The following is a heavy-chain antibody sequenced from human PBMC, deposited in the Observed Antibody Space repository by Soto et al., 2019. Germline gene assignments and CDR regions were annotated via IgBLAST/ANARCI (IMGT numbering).Heavy chain of an antibody. CDR2: ISYDGSNK. J-gene: IGHJ4*02. CDR3: ANDSYKVVVTPEFEY. D-gene: IGHD2-21*02. Sequence: ESGGGVVQPGRSLRLSCAASGFTFSSYGMHWVRQAPGKGLEWVAVISYDGSNKYYADSVKGRFTISRDNSKNTLYLQMNSLRSEDTEVYYCANDSYKVVVTPEFEYWGQGNLVTVSS. CDR1: GFTFSSYG. V-gene: IGHV3-30*18.